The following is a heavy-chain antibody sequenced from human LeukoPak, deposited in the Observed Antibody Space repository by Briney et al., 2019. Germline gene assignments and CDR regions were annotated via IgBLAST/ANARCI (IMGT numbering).Heavy chain of an antibody. CDR3: ARERAAAGDAFDI. D-gene: IGHD6-13*01. CDR2: ISAFNGNT. CDR1: GYTFTSYG. Sequence: ASVCISCKASGYTFTSYGISWVRQAPGQGLEWMGWISAFNGNTNYAQKLQGRVTMTTDTSTSTAYMELRSLRSDDTAVYYCARERAAAGDAFDIWGKGKTVALSS. V-gene: IGHV1-18*01. J-gene: IGHJ3*02.